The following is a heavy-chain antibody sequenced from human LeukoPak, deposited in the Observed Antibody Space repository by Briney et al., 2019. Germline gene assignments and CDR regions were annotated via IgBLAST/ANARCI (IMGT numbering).Heavy chain of an antibody. J-gene: IGHJ4*02. D-gene: IGHD6-19*01. CDR2: ISWNSGSI. V-gene: IGHV3-9*01. CDR3: ATLGLPVAGD. Sequence: GGSLRLSCAASGFTFDDYAMHWVRQAPGKGLEWVSGISWNSGSIGYADSVKGRFTISRDNAKNSLYLQMNSLRAEDTALYYCATLGLPVAGDWGQGTLVTVSS. CDR1: GFTFDDYA.